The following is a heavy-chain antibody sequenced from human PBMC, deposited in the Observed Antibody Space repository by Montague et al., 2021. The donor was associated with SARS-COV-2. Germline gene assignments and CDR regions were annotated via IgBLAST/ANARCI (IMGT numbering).Heavy chain of an antibody. CDR3: ASSYYYGSGTYVYNYYMDV. D-gene: IGHD3-10*01. CDR2: ISYSGRT. Sequence: SETLSLTCTVSGGSVSSSSYYWGWIRQPPGRGLEWVGSISYSGRTYFSPSLKSRLTISVDSSENQFSLRLSSVTAAGTAVYYCASSYYYGSGTYVYNYYMDVWGKGTTVTVSS. J-gene: IGHJ6*03. V-gene: IGHV4-39*01. CDR1: GGSVSSSSYY.